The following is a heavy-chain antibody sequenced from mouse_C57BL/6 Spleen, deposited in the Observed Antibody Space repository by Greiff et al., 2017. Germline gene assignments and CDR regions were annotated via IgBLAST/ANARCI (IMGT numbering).Heavy chain of an antibody. D-gene: IGHD2-3*01. J-gene: IGHJ3*01. Sequence: QVQLQQPGAELVRPGSSVKLSCRASGYTFTSYWMHWVKQRPIQGLEWIGNIDPSDSETHYNQKFKDKATLTVDKSSSTAYMQLSRLTSVDSAVYYCARVGIYDGYSAWFAYWGQGTLVTVSA. CDR3: ARVGIYDGYSAWFAY. CDR2: IDPSDSET. V-gene: IGHV1-52*01. CDR1: GYTFTSYW.